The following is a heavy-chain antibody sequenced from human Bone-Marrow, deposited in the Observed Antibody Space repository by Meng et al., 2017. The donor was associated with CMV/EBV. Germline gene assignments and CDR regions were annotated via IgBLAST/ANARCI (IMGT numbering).Heavy chain of an antibody. CDR1: GFTFDDYA. CDR3: AIGLELRH. V-gene: IGHV3-9*01. CDR2: ISWNSGSI. J-gene: IGHJ4*02. D-gene: IGHD1-7*01. Sequence: SLKISCAASGFTFDDYAMHWVRQAPGKGLEWVSGISWNSGSIGYADSVKGRFTISRDNAKNSLYLQMNSLRAEDTALYYCAIGLELRHWGQGTRVT.